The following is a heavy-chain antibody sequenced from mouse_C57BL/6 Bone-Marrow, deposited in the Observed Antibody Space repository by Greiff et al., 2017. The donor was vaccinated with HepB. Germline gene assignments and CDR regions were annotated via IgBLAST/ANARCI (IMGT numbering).Heavy chain of an antibody. CDR1: GYTFTSYG. Sequence: QVQLQQSGAELARPGASVKLSCKASGYTFTSYGISWVKQRTGQGLEWIGEIYPRSGNTYYNEKFKGKATLTADKSSSTAYMELRSLTSEDSAVYFCARGPLYYYGSSYWYFDVWGTGTTVTVSS. J-gene: IGHJ1*03. V-gene: IGHV1-81*01. CDR3: ARGPLYYYGSSYWYFDV. D-gene: IGHD1-1*01. CDR2: IYPRSGNT.